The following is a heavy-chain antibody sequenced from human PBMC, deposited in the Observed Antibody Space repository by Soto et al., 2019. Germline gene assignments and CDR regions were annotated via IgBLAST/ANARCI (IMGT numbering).Heavy chain of an antibody. J-gene: IGHJ4*02. D-gene: IGHD1-1*01. V-gene: IGHV4-30-2*01. Sequence: SETLSLTCAISGAPITWGDYSWNWIRQPPGKGLEWIGYIFHGGSTYYNPSLRSRVTISVDTSKNQFSLKLSSVTAADTAVYYCARGYPYFDYWGLGSLVTVSS. CDR2: IFHGGST. CDR1: GAPITWGDYS. CDR3: ARGYPYFDY.